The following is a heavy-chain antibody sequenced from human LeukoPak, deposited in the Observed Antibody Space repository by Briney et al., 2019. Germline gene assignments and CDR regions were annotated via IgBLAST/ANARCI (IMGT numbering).Heavy chain of an antibody. D-gene: IGHD3-3*01. J-gene: IGHJ4*02. Sequence: GGSLRLSCAASGFTFSSYGMNWVRQAPGKGLEWVAFIRYDGSNKYYADSVKGRFTISRDNSKNTLYLQMNSLRAEDTAVYYCAKDQAGITIFGVVNEKYFDYWGQGTLVTVSS. CDR3: AKDQAGITIFGVVNEKYFDY. CDR1: GFTFSSYG. CDR2: IRYDGSNK. V-gene: IGHV3-30*02.